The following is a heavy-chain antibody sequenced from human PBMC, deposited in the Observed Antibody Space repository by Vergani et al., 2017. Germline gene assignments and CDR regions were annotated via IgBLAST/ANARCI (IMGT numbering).Heavy chain of an antibody. V-gene: IGHV4-31*03. CDR3: ARGSPGYSSGWYLYYYYGMDV. J-gene: IGHJ6*02. Sequence: QVQLQESGPGLVKPSQTLSLTCTVSGGSISSGGYYWSWIRQHPGKGLEWIGYIYYSGSTYYNPSLKSRVTISVDTSKNQFSLKLSSVTAADTAVYYCARGSPGYSSGWYLYYYYGMDVWGQGTTVTVSS. CDR1: GGSISSGGYY. D-gene: IGHD6-19*01. CDR2: IYYSGST.